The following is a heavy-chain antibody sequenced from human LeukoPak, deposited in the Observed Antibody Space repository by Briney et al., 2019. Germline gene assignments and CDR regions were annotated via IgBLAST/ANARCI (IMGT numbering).Heavy chain of an antibody. CDR1: GGSISSSNW. Sequence: SGTLSLTCAVSGGSISSSNWWSWVRPPPGKGLEWIGEIYHSGSTNYNPSLKSRVTISVDKSKNQFSLKLSSVTAADTAVYYCARRCGGDCYSDSAFDYWGQGTLVTVSS. CDR3: ARRCGGDCYSDSAFDY. D-gene: IGHD2-21*02. CDR2: IYHSGST. V-gene: IGHV4-4*02. J-gene: IGHJ4*02.